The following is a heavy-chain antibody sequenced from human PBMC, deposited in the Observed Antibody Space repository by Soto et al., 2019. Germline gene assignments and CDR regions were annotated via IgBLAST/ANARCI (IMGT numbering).Heavy chain of an antibody. CDR1: GDSVSSNSAA. V-gene: IGHV6-1*01. Sequence: PSQTLSLTCAISGDSVSSNSAAWNWIRQSPSRGLEWLGRTYYRSKWYNDYAVSVKSRITINPDTSKNTLYLQMNSLRAEDTAVYYCARDRNVGVVISRYFDYWGQGTLVTVSS. CDR3: ARDRNVGVVISRYFDY. J-gene: IGHJ4*02. CDR2: TYYRSKWYN. D-gene: IGHD3-3*01.